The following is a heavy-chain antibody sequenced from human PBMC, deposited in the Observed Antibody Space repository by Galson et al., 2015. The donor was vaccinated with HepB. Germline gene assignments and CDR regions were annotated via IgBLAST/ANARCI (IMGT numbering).Heavy chain of an antibody. D-gene: IGHD6-25*01. CDR2: IYSGGST. CDR3: ARAAERASARVRYYYYGMDF. V-gene: IGHV3-53*01. CDR1: GFTVSSNY. Sequence: SLRLSCAASGFTVSSNYMSWVRQAPGKGLEWVSVIYSGGSTYYADSVKGRLTISRDNSKNTLYLQMNSLRAEDTAVYYCARAAERASARVRYYYYGMDFWGQGTTVTVSS. J-gene: IGHJ6*02.